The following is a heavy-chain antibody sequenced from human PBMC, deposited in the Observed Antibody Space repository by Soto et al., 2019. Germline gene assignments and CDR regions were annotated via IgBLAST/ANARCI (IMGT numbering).Heavy chain of an antibody. D-gene: IGHD6-13*01. CDR2: INHSGST. J-gene: IGHJ5*02. CDR1: GGSFSGYY. Sequence: SVTLSLTCAVYGGSFSGYYWSWIRQPPGKGLEWIGEINHSGSTNYNPSLKSRVTISVDTSKNQFSLKLSSVTAADTAVYYCARGSSSWYRVNWFDPWGQGTLVTVSS. CDR3: ARGSSSWYRVNWFDP. V-gene: IGHV4-34*01.